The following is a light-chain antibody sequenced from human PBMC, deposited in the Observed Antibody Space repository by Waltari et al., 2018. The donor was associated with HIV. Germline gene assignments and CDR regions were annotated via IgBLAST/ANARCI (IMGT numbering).Light chain of an antibody. CDR3: SSYAGSNNYVV. CDR2: EVT. CDR1: SSDVGGYNY. J-gene: IGLJ2*01. V-gene: IGLV2-8*01. Sequence: QSALTQPPSASGSPGQPVTIACTGTSSDVGGYNYVSWYQQYPGKAPKLMIYEVTNRPSGVPERFSGSKSVNTASLTVSGLQAEDEADYYCSSYAGSNNYVVFGGGTRLTVL.